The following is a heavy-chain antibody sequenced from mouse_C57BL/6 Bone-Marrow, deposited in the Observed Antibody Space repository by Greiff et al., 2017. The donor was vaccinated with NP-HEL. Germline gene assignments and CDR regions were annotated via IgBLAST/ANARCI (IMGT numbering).Heavy chain of an antibody. Sequence: VKVVESGPELVKPGASVKISCKASGYTFTDYYIHWVKQRPGQGLEWIGWIFPGSGSTYYNEKFKGKATLTVDKSSSTAYMLLSSLTSEDSAVYSCARLGYGNVDYWGQGTTLTVSS. D-gene: IGHD2-1*01. CDR2: IFPGSGST. CDR3: ARLGYGNVDY. J-gene: IGHJ2*01. V-gene: IGHV1-75*01. CDR1: GYTFTDYY.